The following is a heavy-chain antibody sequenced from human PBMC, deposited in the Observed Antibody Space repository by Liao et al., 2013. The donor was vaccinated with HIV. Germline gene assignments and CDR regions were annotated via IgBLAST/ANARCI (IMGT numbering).Heavy chain of an antibody. J-gene: IGHJ4*02. CDR1: GGSISSGDYY. D-gene: IGHD3-22*01. CDR3: ATQWGSGYDPFDD. Sequence: QVQLLESGPGLVKPSQTLSLTCAVSGGSISSGDYYWTWIRQPPGKGLEWIGYIYYSGSTYYNPSLKSRLTISVDTSKNQFSLKLRSVTAADTAVYYCATQWGSGYDPFDDWGQGTLVTVSS. V-gene: IGHV4-30-4*08. CDR2: IYYSGST.